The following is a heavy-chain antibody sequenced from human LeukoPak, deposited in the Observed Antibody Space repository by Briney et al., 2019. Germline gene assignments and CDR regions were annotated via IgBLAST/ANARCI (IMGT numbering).Heavy chain of an antibody. J-gene: IGHJ5*02. V-gene: IGHV3-23*01. CDR1: GFTFSSYA. Sequence: GSLRLSCAASGFTFSSYAMSWVRQAPGKGLESVSTISGSGGSTYYADSVKGRFTIFRDNSKNTLYLQMNSLRAEDTAVYYCAKGHSSSWSSWFDPWGQGTLVTVSS. D-gene: IGHD6-13*01. CDR2: ISGSGGST. CDR3: AKGHSSSWSSWFDP.